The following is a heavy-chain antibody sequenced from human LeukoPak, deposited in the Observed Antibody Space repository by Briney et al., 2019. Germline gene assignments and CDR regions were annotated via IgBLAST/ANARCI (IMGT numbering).Heavy chain of an antibody. D-gene: IGHD6-13*01. V-gene: IGHV3-23*01. CDR3: AKDRAQQLVLDF. J-gene: IGHJ4*02. Sequence: PGGPLRLSCAASGFTFSSYAMSRVRQAPGKGLEWVSAIIGSGSSTYYADSVKGRFTISRDNSKNTLFLQMNSLRAEDTAVYYCAKDRAQQLVLDFWGQGTLVTVSS. CDR1: GFTFSSYA. CDR2: IIGSGSST.